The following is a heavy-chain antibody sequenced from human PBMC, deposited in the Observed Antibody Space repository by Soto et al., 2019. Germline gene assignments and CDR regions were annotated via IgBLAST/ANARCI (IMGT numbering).Heavy chain of an antibody. CDR1: GFTFRSFG. Sequence: QVQLVESGGGVIQPGTSLSLSCGSSGFTFRSFGMYWVRQAPRKGLEWVAVVSYDGNHKYYADSVKGRFTVSRDNAKSMLYLQMNSLRGEDTAVYYWAKYVGQQLVLNYGMDVWGQGTTVTVSS. J-gene: IGHJ6*02. CDR2: VSYDGNHK. V-gene: IGHV3-30*18. D-gene: IGHD6-13*01. CDR3: AKYVGQQLVLNYGMDV.